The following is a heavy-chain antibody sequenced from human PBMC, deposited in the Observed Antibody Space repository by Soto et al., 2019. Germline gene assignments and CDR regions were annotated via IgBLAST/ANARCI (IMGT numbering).Heavy chain of an antibody. D-gene: IGHD2-15*01. CDR2: ITNDGSVS. J-gene: IGHJ6*03. CDR1: GFTFSNYW. Sequence: EVQLVESGGGLVQPGGSLRLSCVASGFTFSNYWMYWVRQAPGEGLVWVSRITNDGSVSSYADSVKGRLTISRDNVKNTLYLQMDSLRAEDTAVYYCARGDCVGGTCYSLAGSFYYDMDVSGKGTTVTVFS. V-gene: IGHV3-74*01. CDR3: ARGDCVGGTCYSLAGSFYYDMDV.